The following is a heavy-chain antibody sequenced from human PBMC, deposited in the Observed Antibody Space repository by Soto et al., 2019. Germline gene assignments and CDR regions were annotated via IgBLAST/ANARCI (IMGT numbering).Heavy chain of an antibody. CDR3: AKGRGGSGSLTPRVDF. D-gene: IGHD3-10*01. CDR1: GFTFNNYA. V-gene: IGHV3-23*01. J-gene: IGHJ4*02. Sequence: EVQLLESGGGLVQPGGSLRLSCAASGFTFNNYAMTWVRQARGKGLDWVSAISGGGDTTSYADSVKGRFTVSRDGSKNTLYLQMCSLRAEYTALYYCAKGRGGSGSLTPRVDFWGQGTLVTVSS. CDR2: ISGGGDTT.